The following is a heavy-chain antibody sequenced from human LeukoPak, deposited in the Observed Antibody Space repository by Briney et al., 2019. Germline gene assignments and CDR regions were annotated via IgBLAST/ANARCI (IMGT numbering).Heavy chain of an antibody. CDR3: ARDRRGDKQLWLLDS. CDR1: GFTFDDYA. J-gene: IGHJ4*02. CDR2: ISNNDGSI. V-gene: IGHV3-11*01. Sequence: PGGSLRLSCAASGFTFDDYAMHWVRQAPGKGLEWISYISNNDGSIYYADSVKGRFTISRDNAKKILYLQMNNLKIEDSAVYYCARDRRGDKQLWLLDSWGQGTVVTVSS. D-gene: IGHD5-18*01.